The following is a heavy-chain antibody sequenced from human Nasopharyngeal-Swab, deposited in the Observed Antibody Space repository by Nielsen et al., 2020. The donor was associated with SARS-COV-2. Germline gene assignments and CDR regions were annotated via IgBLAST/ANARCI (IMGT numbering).Heavy chain of an antibody. CDR2: IYYSGST. V-gene: IGHV4-31*02. Sequence: WIRQPPGKGLEWIGYIYYSGSTYYNPSLKSRVTISADTSKYQFSLKPSSVTAADTAVYYCASSAVVANINGWFDPWGQGTLVTVSS. D-gene: IGHD5-12*01. J-gene: IGHJ5*02. CDR3: ASSAVVANINGWFDP.